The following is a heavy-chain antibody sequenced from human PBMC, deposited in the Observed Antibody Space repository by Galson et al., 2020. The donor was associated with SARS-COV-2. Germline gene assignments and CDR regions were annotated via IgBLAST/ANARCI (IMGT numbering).Heavy chain of an antibody. CDR1: TFNFASNW. D-gene: IGHD6-19*01. J-gene: IGHJ4*02. CDR2: LYLGDSDT. Sequence: GESLKISCKGSTFNFASNWIGWVRQAPGRGLEWMGILYLGDSDTRYSPSFQGQVTISADKSINTAYLQWSSLKPSDSGMYYCAMSPQLLPATDWGQGTLVIVSS. V-gene: IGHV5-51*01. CDR3: AMSPQLLPATD.